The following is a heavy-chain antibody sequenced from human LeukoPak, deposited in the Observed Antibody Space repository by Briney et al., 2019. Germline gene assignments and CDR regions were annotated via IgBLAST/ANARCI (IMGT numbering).Heavy chain of an antibody. V-gene: IGHV3-23*01. D-gene: IGHD6-19*01. CDR2: ISGGGDSV. J-gene: IGHJ5*01. CDR3: AKGYNSGWFES. Sequence: GGSLRLSCAASGFPFSDYAMTWVRQTPGKGLEWVSVISGGGDSVDVADSMKGRFTISRDNSQNTLYLQMYSLRAEDTALYYCAKGYNSGWFESWGQGALVTVSS. CDR1: GFPFSDYA.